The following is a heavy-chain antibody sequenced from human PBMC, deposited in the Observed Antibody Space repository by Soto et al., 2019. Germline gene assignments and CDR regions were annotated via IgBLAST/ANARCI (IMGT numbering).Heavy chain of an antibody. CDR1: GFSLSTSVVG. D-gene: IGHD3-16*01. V-gene: IGHV2-5*01. Sequence: QITLKESGPTLVKPTQTLTLTCTFSGFSLSTSVVGVGWIRQPPEKALEWLALIYWNDDKRYSPSLKSRLTITKDTSKNQVVLTMTNMDPVDTATYYCAHRHYGGALDYWGQGTLVTVSS. CDR2: IYWNDDK. J-gene: IGHJ4*02. CDR3: AHRHYGGALDY.